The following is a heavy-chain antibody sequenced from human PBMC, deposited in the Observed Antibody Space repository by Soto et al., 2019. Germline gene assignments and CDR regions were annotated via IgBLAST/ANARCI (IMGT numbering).Heavy chain of an antibody. D-gene: IGHD4-4*01. J-gene: IGHJ4*02. V-gene: IGHV3-23*01. CDR1: GFVFNAYA. Sequence: EVQLLESGVGLVQPGGSLRLSCAASGFVFNAYAMTWVRQAPGKGLEWVSAIGGSGGKTYYAASVKGRFTISRDNSKDTVDLEMNRLRVDDTAVYFCARVASDYINSADHWGQGILVTVSS. CDR3: ARVASDYINSADH. CDR2: IGGSGGKT.